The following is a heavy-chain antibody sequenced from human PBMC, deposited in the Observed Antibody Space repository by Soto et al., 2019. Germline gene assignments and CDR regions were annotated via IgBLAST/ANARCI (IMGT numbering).Heavy chain of an antibody. CDR3: AAGRGRGSSWI. Sequence: PMKFYCKAAGFTFTISAMQWGRQARRQSLEWIGWIVVGSGNTNYAQKFQERVTITRVMSKSTAYMERSSLRSEGTAVYYCAAGRGRGSSWIWGQGTMVTGSS. V-gene: IGHV1-58*02. CDR2: IVVGSGNT. CDR1: GFTFTISA. J-gene: IGHJ3*02. D-gene: IGHD6-19*01.